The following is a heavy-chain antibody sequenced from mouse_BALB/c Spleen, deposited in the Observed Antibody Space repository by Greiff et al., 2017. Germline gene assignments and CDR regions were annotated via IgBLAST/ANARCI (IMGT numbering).Heavy chain of an antibody. Sequence: EVQLVESGGGLVQPGGSRKLSCAASGFTFSSFGMHWVRQAPEKGLEWVAYISSGSSTTYYADTVKGRFTISRDNPKNTLFLQMTSLRSEDTAMYYCARGDITTVVAPPFAYWGQGTLVTVSA. CDR3: ARGDITTVVAPPFAY. CDR2: ISSGSSTT. V-gene: IGHV5-17*02. J-gene: IGHJ3*01. D-gene: IGHD1-1*01. CDR1: GFTFSSFG.